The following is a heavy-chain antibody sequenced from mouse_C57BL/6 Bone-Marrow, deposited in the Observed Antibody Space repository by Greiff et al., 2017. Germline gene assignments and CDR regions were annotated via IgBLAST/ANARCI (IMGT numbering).Heavy chain of an antibody. D-gene: IGHD1-1*01. CDR3: ARHPYYGSSYGYFDY. Sequence: EVMLVESGGGLVKPGGSLKLSCAASGFTFSDYGMHWVRQAPEKGLEWVAYISSGSSTIYYADTVKGRFTLSRDNAKNTLFLQMTSLRSENTAKYYCARHPYYGSSYGYFDYWGQGTTLTVSS. CDR1: GFTFSDYG. V-gene: IGHV5-17*01. J-gene: IGHJ2*01. CDR2: ISSGSSTI.